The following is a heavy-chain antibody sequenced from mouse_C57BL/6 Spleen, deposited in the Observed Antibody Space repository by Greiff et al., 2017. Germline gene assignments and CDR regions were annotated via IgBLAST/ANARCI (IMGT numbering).Heavy chain of an antibody. CDR2: INPSTGGT. V-gene: IGHV1-42*01. Sequence: EVQLQQSGPELVKPGASVKISCKASGYSFTGYYMNWVKQSPEKSLEWIGEINPSTGGTTYNQKFKAKATLTVDKSSSTAYMQLKSLTSEDSAVYYCARKVYYYFDYWGQGTTLTVSS. CDR1: GYSFTGYY. CDR3: ARKVYYYFDY. D-gene: IGHD1-1*01. J-gene: IGHJ2*01.